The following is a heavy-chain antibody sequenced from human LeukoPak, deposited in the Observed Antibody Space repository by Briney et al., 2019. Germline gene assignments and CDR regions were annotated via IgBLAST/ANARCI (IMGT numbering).Heavy chain of an antibody. CDR2: ISWNSGSI. V-gene: IGHV3-9*01. J-gene: IGHJ4*02. D-gene: IGHD3-10*01. CDR1: GFTFDDYA. CDR3: AKGHGSGSFWGGDY. Sequence: GRSLRLSCAASGFTFDDYAMHWVRQAPGKGLEWVSGISWNSGSIGYADSVKGRLTISRDNAKNSLYLQMNSLRAEDTALYYCAKGHGSGSFWGGDYWGQGTLVTVSS.